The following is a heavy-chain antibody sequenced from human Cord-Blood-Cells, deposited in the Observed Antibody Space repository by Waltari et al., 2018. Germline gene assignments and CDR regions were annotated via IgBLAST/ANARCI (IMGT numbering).Heavy chain of an antibody. CDR3: ARWGWYFNL. J-gene: IGHJ2*01. CDR2: IISSSSYI. V-gene: IGHV3-21*01. Sequence: EVQLVESEGGLVMPGGSLRLSCAASGCTCGRHGLNWVRQAPGKGLEWVSSIISSSSYIYYADSVKGRLTISRDNAKNSLYMQMNSLRAEDTAVYYCARWGWYFNLWGRGTLVTVSS. D-gene: IGHD3-16*01. CDR1: GCTCGRHG.